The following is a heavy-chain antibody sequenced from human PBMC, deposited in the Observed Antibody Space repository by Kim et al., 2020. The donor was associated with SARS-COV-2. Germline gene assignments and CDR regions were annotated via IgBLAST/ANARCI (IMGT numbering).Heavy chain of an antibody. Sequence: SETLSLTCTVSGGSISSSSYYWGWIRQPPGKGLEWIGSIYYSGSTYYNPSLKSRVTISVDTSKNQFSLKLSSVTAADTAVYYCAREFRVAAMPGYYGMDVWGQGTTVTVSS. J-gene: IGHJ6*02. D-gene: IGHD2-2*01. CDR1: GGSISSSSYY. V-gene: IGHV4-39*07. CDR3: AREFRVAAMPGYYGMDV. CDR2: IYYSGST.